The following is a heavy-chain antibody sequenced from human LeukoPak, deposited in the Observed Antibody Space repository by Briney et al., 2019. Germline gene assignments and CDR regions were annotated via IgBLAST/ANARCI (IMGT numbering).Heavy chain of an antibody. V-gene: IGHV3-7*01. CDR1: GFTFRTYW. CDR3: ARDRYMDV. J-gene: IGHJ6*03. Sequence: GGSLRLSCAVSGFTFRTYWMSWVRQAPGKGLEWLAYINQDGSDKTYVDSVKGRFTISRDNAKNSLYLQMDSLRAEDTAVYYCARDRYMDVWGKGTTVTVSS. CDR2: INQDGSDK.